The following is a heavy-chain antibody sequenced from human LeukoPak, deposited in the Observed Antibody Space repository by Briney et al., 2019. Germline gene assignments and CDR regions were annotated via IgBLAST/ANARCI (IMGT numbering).Heavy chain of an antibody. CDR2: ISSSSSYI. J-gene: IGHJ4*02. CDR3: ARASSGYNYYFDY. Sequence: PGGSLRLSCAASGFTFSSYSMNWVRQAPGKGLEWVSSISSSSSYIYYADSVKGRFTISRDNAKDSLYLQMNSLRAEDTAVYYCARASSGYNYYFDYWGQGTLVTVSS. CDR1: GFTFSSYS. D-gene: IGHD3-22*01. V-gene: IGHV3-21*01.